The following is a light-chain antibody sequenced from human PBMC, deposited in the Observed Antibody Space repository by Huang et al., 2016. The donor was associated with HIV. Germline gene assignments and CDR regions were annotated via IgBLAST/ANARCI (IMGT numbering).Light chain of an antibody. V-gene: IGKV1-39*01. CDR1: QFISSY. CDR3: QQSYSSPPT. J-gene: IGKJ3*01. Sequence: DIQMTQSPSSLSASVGDTVTITCRTSQFISSYLNWYQQKPGKAPKLLIYHASSLQSGVPSRFSGSGSGTFFTLTFTSLQPEDFATYFCQQSYSSPPTFGHGTKVDIK. CDR2: HAS.